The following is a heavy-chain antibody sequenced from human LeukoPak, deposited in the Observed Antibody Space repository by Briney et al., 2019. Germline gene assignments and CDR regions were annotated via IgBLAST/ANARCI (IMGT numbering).Heavy chain of an antibody. CDR1: GFIFSTYS. J-gene: IGHJ5*02. Sequence: GGSLRLSCVASGFIFSTYSMNWVRQAPGKGLEWVSCISSDKTYIHYADSVKGRFTISRDNAKNSLYLQMNSLRDEDTAVYYCVRNMGRVGESSARNWFDPWGQGTLVTVSS. V-gene: IGHV3-21*01. D-gene: IGHD3-10*01. CDR3: VRNMGRVGESSARNWFDP. CDR2: ISSDKTYI.